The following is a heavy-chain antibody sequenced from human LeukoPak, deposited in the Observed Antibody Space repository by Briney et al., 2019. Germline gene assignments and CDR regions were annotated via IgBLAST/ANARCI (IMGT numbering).Heavy chain of an antibody. Sequence: PGGSLRLSCAASGFTFSSYWMSWVRQAPGKGLEWVANIKQNGSEKYYVDSVKGRFTISRDNAKNSLYLQMNSLRAEDTAVYYCARERGCSYGFAFDIWGQGTMVTVSS. V-gene: IGHV3-7*01. J-gene: IGHJ3*02. D-gene: IGHD5-18*01. CDR1: GFTFSSYW. CDR3: ARERGCSYGFAFDI. CDR2: IKQNGSEK.